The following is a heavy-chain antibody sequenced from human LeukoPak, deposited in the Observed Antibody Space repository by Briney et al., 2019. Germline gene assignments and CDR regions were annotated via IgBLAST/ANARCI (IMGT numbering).Heavy chain of an antibody. V-gene: IGHV1-69*05. CDR1: GGTFSSYA. Sequence: APVKVSCKASGGTFSSYAISWVRQAPGQGLEWMGGIIPIFCTANYAQKFQGRVTITTDESTSTAYMELSSLRSEDTAVYYCARAYYYDSSGPREGAFDIWGQGTMVTVSS. D-gene: IGHD3-22*01. CDR3: ARAYYYDSSGPREGAFDI. J-gene: IGHJ3*02. CDR2: IIPIFCTA.